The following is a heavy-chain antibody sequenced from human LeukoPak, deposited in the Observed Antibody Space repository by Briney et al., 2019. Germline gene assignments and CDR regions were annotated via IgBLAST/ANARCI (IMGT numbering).Heavy chain of an antibody. D-gene: IGHD1-26*01. J-gene: IGHJ4*02. CDR1: GYTFTSYG. CDR2: ISAYNGNT. CDR3: ARDTELVGATLDY. Sequence: ASVKVSCKASGYTFTSYGISWVRQAPGQGLEWMGWISAYNGNTNYAQKLQGRVTMTTDTSTSTACMELRSLRSDDTAVYYCARDTELVGATLDYWGQGTLVTVSS. V-gene: IGHV1-18*01.